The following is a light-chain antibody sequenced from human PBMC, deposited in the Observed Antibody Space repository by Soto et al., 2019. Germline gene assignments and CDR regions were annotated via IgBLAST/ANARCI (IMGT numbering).Light chain of an antibody. CDR3: ISYAGSSIWV. V-gene: IGLV2-8*01. CDR2: DVT. CDR1: SSDVGAYNY. Sequence: QSALTQPPSASGSPGQSVTISCTGTSSDVGAYNYVSWYQQHPGKAPKLMIYDVTKRPSGVPDRFSGSKSGNTASLTVSGIQAEDEADYYCISYAGSSIWVFGGWTKLTVL. J-gene: IGLJ3*02.